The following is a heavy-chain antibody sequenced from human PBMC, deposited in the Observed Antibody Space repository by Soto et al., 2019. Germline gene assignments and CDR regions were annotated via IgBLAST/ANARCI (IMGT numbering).Heavy chain of an antibody. CDR2: IKSKTDGGTT. CDR3: DIIRKAVVRGEY. V-gene: IGHV3-15*07. CDR1: GFTFSNSW. Sequence: GGSLRLSCAASGFTFSNSWMNWVLQAPGKGLEWVGRIKSKTDGGTTDYAAPVKGRFTISRDDSKNTLYLQMNSLKTEDTAVYYCDIIRKAVVRGEYWGQGTLVTVSS. J-gene: IGHJ1*01. D-gene: IGHD2-21*01.